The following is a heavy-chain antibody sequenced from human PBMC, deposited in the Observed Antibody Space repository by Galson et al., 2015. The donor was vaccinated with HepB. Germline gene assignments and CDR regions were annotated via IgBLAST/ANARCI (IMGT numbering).Heavy chain of an antibody. CDR3: ARDLRLGSGRFGVVTTYHYGMDV. V-gene: IGHV1-3*01. D-gene: IGHD3-3*01. J-gene: IGHJ6*02. CDR2: INPGNGDT. CDR1: GYTFTNYA. Sequence: SVKVSCKASGYTFTNYAMHWVRQAPGQRLEWMGWINPGNGDTKYSQKFQGRLTITRDTSASTAYMEVSSLRSEDTAVYYCARDLRLGSGRFGVVTTYHYGMDVRGQGTTVTVS.